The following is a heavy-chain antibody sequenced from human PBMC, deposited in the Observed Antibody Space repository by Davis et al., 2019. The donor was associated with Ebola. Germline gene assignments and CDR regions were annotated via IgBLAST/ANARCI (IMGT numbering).Heavy chain of an antibody. CDR2: ISGSGGST. CDR3: AKTPRGYSGFAYYFDY. D-gene: IGHD5-12*01. Sequence: GGSLRLSCAASGFTFSSYAVSWVRQAPGKGLEWVSAISGSGGSTYYADSVKGRFTISRDNSKNTLYLQMNSLRAEDTAVYYCAKTPRGYSGFAYYFDYWGQGTLVTVSS. CDR1: GFTFSSYA. J-gene: IGHJ4*02. V-gene: IGHV3-23*01.